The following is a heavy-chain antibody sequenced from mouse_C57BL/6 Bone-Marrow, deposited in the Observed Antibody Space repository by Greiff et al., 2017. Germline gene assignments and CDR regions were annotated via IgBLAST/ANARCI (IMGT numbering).Heavy chain of an antibody. CDR1: GFTFSSYA. CDR2: ISDGGSYT. CDR3: ASDGGNYAMDY. J-gene: IGHJ4*01. V-gene: IGHV5-4*03. D-gene: IGHD2-3*01. Sequence: EVTLMESGGGLLKPGGSLKLSCAASGFTFSSYAMSWVRPTPEKRLGWVATISDGGSYTYYPDNVQGRFTISRDNAKNNLYLQMSHLKSEDTGMYYCASDGGNYAMDYGGQGTSVTVSA.